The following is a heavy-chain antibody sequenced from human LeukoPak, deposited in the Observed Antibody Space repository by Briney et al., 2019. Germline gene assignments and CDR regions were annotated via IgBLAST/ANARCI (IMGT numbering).Heavy chain of an antibody. D-gene: IGHD6-6*01. CDR2: ISGSGGST. CDR3: AKGMSIAARPEYFDY. V-gene: IGHV3-23*01. CDR1: GFTFSSYA. Sequence: GGSLRLSCAASGFTFSSYAMSWVRQAPGKGLERVSAISGSGGSTYYADSVKGRFTISRDNSKNTLYLQMNSLRAEDTAVYYCAKGMSIAARPEYFDYWGQGTLVTVSS. J-gene: IGHJ4*02.